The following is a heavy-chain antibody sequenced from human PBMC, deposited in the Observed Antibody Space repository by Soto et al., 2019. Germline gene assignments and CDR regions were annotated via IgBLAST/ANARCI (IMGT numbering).Heavy chain of an antibody. CDR2: IYYSGST. CDR1: GGSISSSSYY. D-gene: IGHD6-13*01. Sequence: SETLSLTCTVSGGSISSSSYYWGWIRQPPGKGLEWIGSIYYSGSTYYNPSLKSRVTISVDTSKNQFSLKLSSVTAADTAVYYWASLRSSWYYFDYWGQGTLVAVSS. CDR3: ASLRSSWYYFDY. J-gene: IGHJ4*02. V-gene: IGHV4-39*01.